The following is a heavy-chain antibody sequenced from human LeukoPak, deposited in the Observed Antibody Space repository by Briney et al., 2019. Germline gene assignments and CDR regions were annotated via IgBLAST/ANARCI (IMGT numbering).Heavy chain of an antibody. Sequence: LRLSCAASGFTFDDYAMHWVRQAPGKGLEWVPGISWNSGSIGYADSVKGRFTISRDNAKNSLYLQMNSLRAEDTALYYCAKEGGTMVRGVIIARYPLDYWGQGTLVTVSS. V-gene: IGHV3-9*01. D-gene: IGHD3-10*01. CDR2: ISWNSGSI. CDR1: GFTFDDYA. J-gene: IGHJ4*02. CDR3: AKEGGTMVRGVIIARYPLDY.